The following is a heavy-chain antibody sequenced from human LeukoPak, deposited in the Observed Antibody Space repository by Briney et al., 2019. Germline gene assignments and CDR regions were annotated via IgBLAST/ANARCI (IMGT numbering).Heavy chain of an antibody. V-gene: IGHV1-69*06. CDR3: AAVDFDIVGATT. D-gene: IGHD1-26*01. CDR2: IIPIFGTA. Sequence: ASVKVSCKASGYTFTGYYMHWVRQAPGQGLEWMGGIIPIFGTANYAQKFQGRVTITADKSTSTAYMELSSLRSEDTAVYYCAAVDFDIVGATTWGQGTLVTVSS. J-gene: IGHJ5*02. CDR1: GYTFTGYY.